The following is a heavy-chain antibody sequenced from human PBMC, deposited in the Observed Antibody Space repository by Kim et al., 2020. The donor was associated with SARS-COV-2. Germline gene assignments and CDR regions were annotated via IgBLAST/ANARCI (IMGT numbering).Heavy chain of an antibody. D-gene: IGHD6-6*01. Sequence: TGGLTNYQPSLHSGVTLSVEMSKNQFSLKLSSVTAADTAVYYCASALGHWGQGTLVTVSS. CDR3: ASALGH. CDR2: TGGLT. J-gene: IGHJ4*02. V-gene: IGHV4-4*07.